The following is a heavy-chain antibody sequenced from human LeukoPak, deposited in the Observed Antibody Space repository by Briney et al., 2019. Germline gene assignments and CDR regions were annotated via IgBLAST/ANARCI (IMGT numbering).Heavy chain of an antibody. Sequence: PGGSLRLSCATSGFTFSSYAMSWVRQAPGKGLEWVSAISGSGGSTYYADSVKGRFTISRDNSKNTLYLQMNSLRAEDTAVYFCVEGGAQSYYDGSGDAYFDYWGQGTLVTVSS. V-gene: IGHV3-23*01. CDR2: ISGSGGST. J-gene: IGHJ4*02. CDR3: VEGGAQSYYDGSGDAYFDY. CDR1: GFTFSSYA. D-gene: IGHD3-22*01.